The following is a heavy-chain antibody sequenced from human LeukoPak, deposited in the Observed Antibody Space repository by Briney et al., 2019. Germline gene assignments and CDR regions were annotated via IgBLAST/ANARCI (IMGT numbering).Heavy chain of an antibody. Sequence: GGSLRLSCAASGFTFSSYSMNWVRQAPGKGLEWVAVISYDGSNKYYADSVKGRFTISRDNSKNTLYLQMNSLRAEDTAVYYCARDGSSGWTWYFDYWGQGTLVTVSS. D-gene: IGHD6-19*01. CDR3: ARDGSSGWTWYFDY. CDR1: GFTFSSYS. V-gene: IGHV3-30*03. CDR2: ISYDGSNK. J-gene: IGHJ4*02.